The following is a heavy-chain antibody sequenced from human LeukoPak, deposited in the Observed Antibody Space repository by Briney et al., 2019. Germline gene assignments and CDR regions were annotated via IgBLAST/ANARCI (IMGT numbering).Heavy chain of an antibody. V-gene: IGHV4-34*01. CDR3: ARASGYYYDSSGTLGDYFDY. Sequence: GSLRLSCAASGFTFSSYGMHWIRQPPGKGLEWIGEINHSGSTNYNPSLKSRVTISVDTSKNQFSLKLSSVTAADTAVYYCARASGYYYDSSGTLGDYFDYWGQGTLDTVSS. CDR2: INHSGST. D-gene: IGHD3-22*01. J-gene: IGHJ4*02. CDR1: GFTFSSYG.